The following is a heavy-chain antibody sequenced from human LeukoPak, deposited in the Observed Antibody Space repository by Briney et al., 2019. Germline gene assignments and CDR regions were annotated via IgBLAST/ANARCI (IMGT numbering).Heavy chain of an antibody. V-gene: IGHV4-39*01. D-gene: IGHD3-10*01. Sequence: SDSLSLTCTVSGGSLSSGSYYWGWIGQPPVKGMEWLGSVYYMGRTFYNPSLKRRATISVDTSKIQFSLKLSSVTAADTGVYYCARHCGTITMVGEVMIGLKYNWFDPWGQGILVTASS. CDR2: VYYMGRT. J-gene: IGHJ5*02. CDR3: ARHCGTITMVGEVMIGLKYNWFDP. CDR1: GGSLSSGSYY.